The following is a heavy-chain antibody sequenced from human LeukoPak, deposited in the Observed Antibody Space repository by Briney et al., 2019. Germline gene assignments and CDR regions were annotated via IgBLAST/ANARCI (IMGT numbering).Heavy chain of an antibody. Sequence: SVKVSRKASGGTFSSYAISWVRQAPGQGLEWMGGIIPIFGTANYAQKFQGRVTITADESTSTAYMELSSLRSEDTAVYYCARGLNYYDSSGYSIFDYWGQGTLVTVSS. D-gene: IGHD3-22*01. V-gene: IGHV1-69*13. CDR1: GGTFSSYA. J-gene: IGHJ4*02. CDR2: IIPIFGTA. CDR3: ARGLNYYDSSGYSIFDY.